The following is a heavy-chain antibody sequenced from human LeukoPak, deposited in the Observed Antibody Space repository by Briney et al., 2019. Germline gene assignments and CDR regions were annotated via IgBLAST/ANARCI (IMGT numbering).Heavy chain of an antibody. CDR3: ARSLVPPTYWYFDS. V-gene: IGHV4-4*07. CDR1: GGSISSYY. J-gene: IGHJ4*02. D-gene: IGHD2-21*01. Sequence: KTSETLSLTCTVSGGSISSYYWNWIRQPAGKGLEWIGRIYASGSTNYNPSLKSRVTMSIDTSKNHFSLKLTSVTAADTAVYFCARSLVPPTYWYFDSWGQGTLVTVSS. CDR2: IYASGST.